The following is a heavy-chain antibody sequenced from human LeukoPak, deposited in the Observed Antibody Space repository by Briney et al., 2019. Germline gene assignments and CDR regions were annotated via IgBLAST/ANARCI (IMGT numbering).Heavy chain of an antibody. Sequence: SGGSLRLSCVGSGFTFSDAWMSWVRQAPGKGLEWVGRIKSKSDGGTIDYAAPVKGRSTISRDDSRNTLYLQMNSLKTEDTAVYYCTTRRQDGWWGQGTLVTVS. V-gene: IGHV3-15*01. CDR2: IKSKSDGGTI. D-gene: IGHD2-15*01. CDR1: GFTFSDAW. CDR3: TTRRQDGW. J-gene: IGHJ4*02.